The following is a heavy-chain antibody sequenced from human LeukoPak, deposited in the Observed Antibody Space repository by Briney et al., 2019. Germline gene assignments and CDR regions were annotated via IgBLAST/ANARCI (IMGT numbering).Heavy chain of an antibody. V-gene: IGHV4-39*07. J-gene: IGHJ4*02. CDR3: ARTDYYGSGSDLWY. D-gene: IGHD3-10*01. CDR2: IYYSGST. Sequence: SETLSLTCTVSGGSISSSSYYWGWIRQPPGKGLEWIGSIYYSGSTYYNPSLKSRVTISVDTSKNQFSLKLSSVTAADTAVYYCARTDYYGSGSDLWYWGQGTLVTVSS. CDR1: GGSISSSSYY.